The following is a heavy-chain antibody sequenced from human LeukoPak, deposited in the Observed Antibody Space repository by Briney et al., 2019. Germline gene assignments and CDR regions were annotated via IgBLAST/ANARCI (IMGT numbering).Heavy chain of an antibody. CDR2: IIPIFGTA. V-gene: IGHV1-69*13. D-gene: IGHD3-3*01. Sequence: SVKVSCKASGGTFISYAISWVRQAPGQGLEWMGGIIPIFGTANYAQKFQGRVTITADESTSTAYMELSSLRSEDTAVYYCARASVPYDFWSGYYYYYGMDVWGQGTTVTVSS. CDR3: ARASVPYDFWSGYYYYYGMDV. CDR1: GGTFISYA. J-gene: IGHJ6*02.